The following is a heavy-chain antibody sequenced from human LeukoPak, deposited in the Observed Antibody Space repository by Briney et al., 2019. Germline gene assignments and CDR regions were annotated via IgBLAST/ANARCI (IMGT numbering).Heavy chain of an antibody. CDR1: GYTFTSYG. CDR3: ARDIVVVPAATFISGWYSYYYGMDV. D-gene: IGHD2-2*01. V-gene: IGHV1-18*01. CDR2: ISDYNGNT. Sequence: ASVKVSCTASGYTFTSYGISWMRQAPGQGLEWMGWISDYNGNTNYAQKLRGRVTMTTDTSTSTAYMELSSLRSDDTAVYYCARDIVVVPAATFISGWYSYYYGMDVWGQGTTVTVSS. J-gene: IGHJ6*02.